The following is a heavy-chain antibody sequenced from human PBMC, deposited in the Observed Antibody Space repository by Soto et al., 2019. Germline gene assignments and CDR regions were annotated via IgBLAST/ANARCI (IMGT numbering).Heavy chain of an antibody. CDR1: GDTFSSST. J-gene: IGHJ6*02. CDR3: ARRRYSGADCYSQYYYGMDI. Sequence: QVQLVQSGAELKKPGSSVKVSCRSGGDTFSSSTVSWVRQAPGQGLEWMGRVIPVLGVTNYARKFQGRVSITAEKSTSTAYLELRSLTSGDSGVYYCARRRYSGADCYSQYYYGMDIWGQGTTVTVSS. CDR2: VIPVLGVT. V-gene: IGHV1-69*02. D-gene: IGHD2-21*02.